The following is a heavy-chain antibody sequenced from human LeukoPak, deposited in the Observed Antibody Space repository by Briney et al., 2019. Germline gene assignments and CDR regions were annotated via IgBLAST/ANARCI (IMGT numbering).Heavy chain of an antibody. V-gene: IGHV3-30*18. Sequence: GGSLRLSCAASGFTFSSYGMHWVRQAPGEGLEWVAVISYDGSNKYYADSVKGRFTISRDNSKNTLYLQMNSLRAEDTAVYYCAKDGGWLVLLGYFQHWGQGTLVTVSS. D-gene: IGHD6-19*01. J-gene: IGHJ1*01. CDR3: AKDGGWLVLLGYFQH. CDR2: ISYDGSNK. CDR1: GFTFSSYG.